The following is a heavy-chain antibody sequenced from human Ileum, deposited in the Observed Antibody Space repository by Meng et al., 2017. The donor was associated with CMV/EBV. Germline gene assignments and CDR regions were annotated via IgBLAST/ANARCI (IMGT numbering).Heavy chain of an antibody. J-gene: IGHJ4*02. CDR3: ASPSGTTVTTDFDY. CDR2: ISYDGSNK. D-gene: IGHD4-17*01. CDR1: GFTFSSYA. Sequence: GESLKISCAASGFTFSSYAMHWVRQAPGKGLEWVAVISYDGSNKYYADSVKGRFTISRDNSKNTLYLQMNSLRAEDMAVYYCASPSGTTVTTDFDYWGQGTLVTVSS. V-gene: IGHV3-30*04.